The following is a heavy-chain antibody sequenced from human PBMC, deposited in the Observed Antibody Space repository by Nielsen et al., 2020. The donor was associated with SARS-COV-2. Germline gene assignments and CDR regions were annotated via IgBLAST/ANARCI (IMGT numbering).Heavy chain of an antibody. J-gene: IGHJ4*02. CDR3: ARDLREGYNWNDDYFDY. Sequence: GESLKISCAASGFTFSSYSMNWVRQAPGKGLEWVSYISSSSSSTYYADSVKGRFTISRDNAKNSLYLQMNSLRDEDTAMYYCARDLREGYNWNDDYFDYWGQGTLVTVSS. CDR2: ISSSSSST. CDR1: GFTFSSYS. D-gene: IGHD1-20*01. V-gene: IGHV3-48*02.